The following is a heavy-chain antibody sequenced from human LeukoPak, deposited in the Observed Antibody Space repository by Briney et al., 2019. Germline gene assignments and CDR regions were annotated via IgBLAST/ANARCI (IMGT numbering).Heavy chain of an antibody. J-gene: IGHJ3*02. CDR2: ISYDGSNK. V-gene: IGHV3-30*03. D-gene: IGHD3-22*01. Sequence: PGGSLRLSCAASGFTFSSYGMHWVRQAPGKGLEWVAVISYDGSNKYYADSVKGRFTISRDNSKNTLYLQMNSLRAEDTAVYYCARDLQYYYDSSGIHHPAWALDIWGQGTMVTVSS. CDR3: ARDLQYYYDSSGIHHPAWALDI. CDR1: GFTFSSYG.